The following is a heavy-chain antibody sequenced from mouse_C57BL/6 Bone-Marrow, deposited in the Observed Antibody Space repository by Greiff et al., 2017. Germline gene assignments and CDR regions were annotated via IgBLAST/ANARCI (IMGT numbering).Heavy chain of an antibody. CDR2: IYPRSGNT. Sequence: QVQLQQSGAELARPGASVKLSCKASGYTFTSYGISWVKQRTGQGLEWIGEIYPRSGNTYYNEKFKGKATLTADKSSSTAYMELRSLISEDSAVYFCARYPFYYGSYYFDYWGQGTTLTVSS. D-gene: IGHD1-1*01. CDR3: ARYPFYYGSYYFDY. CDR1: GYTFTSYG. J-gene: IGHJ2*01. V-gene: IGHV1-81*01.